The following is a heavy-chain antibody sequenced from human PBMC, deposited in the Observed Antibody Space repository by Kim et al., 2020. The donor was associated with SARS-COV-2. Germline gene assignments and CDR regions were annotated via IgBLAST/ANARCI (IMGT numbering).Heavy chain of an antibody. V-gene: IGHV3-9*01. CDR2: ISWNSGSI. Sequence: GGSLRLSCAASGFTFDDYAMHWVRQAPGKGLEWVSGISWNSGSIGYADSVKGRFTISRDNAKNSLYLQMNSLRAEDTALYYCAKGGYSSSWSPFDYWGQG. D-gene: IGHD6-13*01. CDR1: GFTFDDYA. J-gene: IGHJ4*02. CDR3: AKGGYSSSWSPFDY.